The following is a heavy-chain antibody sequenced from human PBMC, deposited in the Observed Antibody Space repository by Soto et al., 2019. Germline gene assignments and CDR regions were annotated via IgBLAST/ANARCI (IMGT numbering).Heavy chain of an antibody. CDR2: IIPIFGTA. CDR3: ARDGVSETVTAFSVYYGMDV. D-gene: IGHD4-4*01. V-gene: IGHV1-69*01. J-gene: IGHJ6*02. Sequence: QMQLVQSGAEVKKPGSSVKVSCTASGGTFSSYAISWVRQAPGQGLEWMGGIIPIFGTANYAQKFQGRVTITADESTSTAYMELSSLRSEDTAVYYCARDGVSETVTAFSVYYGMDVWGQGTTVTVSS. CDR1: GGTFSSYA.